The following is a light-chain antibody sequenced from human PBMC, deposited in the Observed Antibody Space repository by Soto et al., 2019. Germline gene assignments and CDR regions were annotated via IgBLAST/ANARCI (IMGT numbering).Light chain of an antibody. CDR2: AAS. V-gene: IGKV1-39*01. CDR3: QQSYSTLSIS. CDR1: ESISRH. Sequence: DIQMTQSPSSLSASVGDRVTITCRASESISRHLNWYQQKPGKAPNLLIYAASTLQNGVPSRFSGSGSGTDFTLTICSLQPEDFATYYCQQSYSTLSISFGQGTRLEIK. J-gene: IGKJ5*01.